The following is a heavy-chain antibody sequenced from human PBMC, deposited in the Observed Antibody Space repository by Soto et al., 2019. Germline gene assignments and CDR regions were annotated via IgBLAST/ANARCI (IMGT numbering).Heavy chain of an antibody. CDR3: ARDIVVVPAASSGGYYYYGMDV. D-gene: IGHD2-2*01. Sequence: GASVKVSCKASGYTFTSCGISWVRQAPGQGLEWMGWISAYNGNTNYAQKLQGRVTMTTDTSTSTAYMELRSLRSDDTAVYYCARDIVVVPAASSGGYYYYGMDVWGQGTTVTVSS. J-gene: IGHJ6*02. CDR1: GYTFTSCG. CDR2: ISAYNGNT. V-gene: IGHV1-18*04.